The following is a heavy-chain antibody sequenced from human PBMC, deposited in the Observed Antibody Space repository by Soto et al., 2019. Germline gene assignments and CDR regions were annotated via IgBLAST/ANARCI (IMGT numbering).Heavy chain of an antibody. Sequence: QVQLQESGPGLVKPSQTLSLTCTVSGGSISSGGYYWSWIRQHPGKGLEWIGYVYYSGSTYYNPSLKSRVTISVDTSKSQFSLKLSSVPAAGTAVYYWARSGYSYGNEIDDYYGMDVWGQGTTVTVSS. J-gene: IGHJ6*02. D-gene: IGHD5-18*01. CDR2: VYYSGST. CDR1: GGSISSGGYY. V-gene: IGHV4-31*03. CDR3: ARSGYSYGNEIDDYYGMDV.